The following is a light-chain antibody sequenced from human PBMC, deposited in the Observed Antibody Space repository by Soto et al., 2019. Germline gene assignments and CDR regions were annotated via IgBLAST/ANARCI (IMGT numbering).Light chain of an antibody. CDR3: QQYNTYSSLT. CDR2: DAS. Sequence: IQLTQSPSSLSASIGDRVTITCRASQSISSWLAWYQQKLGRAPRLLIYDASSLESGVPSRFSGSGYGTEFTLTTSSPQPDDFATYYCQQYNTYSSLTFGGGTKVDIK. V-gene: IGKV1-5*01. CDR1: QSISSW. J-gene: IGKJ4*01.